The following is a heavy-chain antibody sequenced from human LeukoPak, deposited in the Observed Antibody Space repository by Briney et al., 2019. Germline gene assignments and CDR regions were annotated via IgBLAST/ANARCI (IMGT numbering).Heavy chain of an antibody. V-gene: IGHV4-59*01. CDR1: GGSISTYY. Sequence: SETLSLTCTVSGGSISTYYWSWIRQPPGKGLEWIGYIYYSGSTNYNPSLKSRVTISVDTSKNQFSLKLSSVTAADTAVYYCARGENSFYSSGWSGSGWYFDLWGRGTLVTVSS. J-gene: IGHJ2*01. D-gene: IGHD6-19*01. CDR2: IYYSGST. CDR3: ARGENSFYSSGWSGSGWYFDL.